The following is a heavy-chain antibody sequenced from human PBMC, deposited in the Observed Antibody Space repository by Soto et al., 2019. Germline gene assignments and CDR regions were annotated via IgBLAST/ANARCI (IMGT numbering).Heavy chain of an antibody. CDR3: AKGGGISLVYCFDS. D-gene: IGHD1-26*01. V-gene: IGHV3-9*01. CDR2: VVWNSGAI. Sequence: PGGSLRLSCAASGFTFDDYAMHWVRQAPGKGLEWVSGVVWNSGAIAYADSVKGRFTISRDNAKNSLYLQMDSLRAEDTAFYYCAKGGGISLVYCFDSWGQGTLVTVSS. CDR1: GFTFDDYA. J-gene: IGHJ4*02.